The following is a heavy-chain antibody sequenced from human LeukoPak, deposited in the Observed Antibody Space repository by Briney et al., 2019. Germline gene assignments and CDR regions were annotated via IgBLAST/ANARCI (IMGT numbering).Heavy chain of an antibody. CDR2: FYYSGDT. J-gene: IGHJ3*02. CDR1: GDSIRGFY. Sequence: PSETLSLTCNVSGDSIRGFYWGWIRQPPGKGLEWIGYFYYSGDTNYNPALESRVIISVDTSKNQFSLKLSSLTAADTAVYYCARVLSFDWGQHDAFDIWGQGTMVTVSS. D-gene: IGHD3-9*01. V-gene: IGHV4-59*01. CDR3: ARVLSFDWGQHDAFDI.